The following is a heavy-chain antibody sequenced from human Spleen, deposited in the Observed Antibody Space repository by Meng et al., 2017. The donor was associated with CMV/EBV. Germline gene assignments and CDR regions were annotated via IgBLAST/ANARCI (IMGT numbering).Heavy chain of an antibody. V-gene: IGHV4-34*01. J-gene: IGHJ4*02. CDR2: INHSGST. CDR3: ARAPGAAAGLDY. CDR1: GGSFSGYY. D-gene: IGHD6-13*01. Sequence: QVQLQQGGAGRLKPSETLSLTCAVYGGSFSGYYWSWIRQPPGKGLEWIGEINHSGSTNYNPSLKSRVTISVDTSKNQFSLKLSSVTAADTAVYYCARAPGAAAGLDYWGQGTLVTVSS.